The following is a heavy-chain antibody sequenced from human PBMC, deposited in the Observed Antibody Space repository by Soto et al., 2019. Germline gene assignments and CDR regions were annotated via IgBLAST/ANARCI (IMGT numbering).Heavy chain of an antibody. J-gene: IGHJ4*02. Sequence: QVQLVQSGAEVKKPGASVKVSCKASGYTFTGYYMHWVRQAPGQGLAWMGWINPNSGGTTYAQKFQGRATMTRNTSISTAYMELSSLRSEDTAVYYCARGGMITFGGPPGYWGQGTLVTVSS. V-gene: IGHV1-2*02. D-gene: IGHD3-16*01. CDR2: INPNSGGT. CDR3: ARGGMITFGGPPGY. CDR1: GYTFTGYY.